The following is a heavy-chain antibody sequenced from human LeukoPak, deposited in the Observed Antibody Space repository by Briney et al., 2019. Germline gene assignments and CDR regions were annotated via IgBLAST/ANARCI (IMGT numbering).Heavy chain of an antibody. V-gene: IGHV4-38-2*02. J-gene: IGHJ4*02. CDR3: ARLYYYDSSGYYYTFDY. CDR2: IYYSGST. CDR1: GYSINSGYY. Sequence: SETLSLTCTVSGYSINSGYYWSWIRQPPGRRLEWIGSIYYSGSTYSNPTLKSRVTISVDTSKNQFSLKLSSVTAADTAVYYCARLYYYDSSGYYYTFDYWGQGTLVTVSS. D-gene: IGHD3-22*01.